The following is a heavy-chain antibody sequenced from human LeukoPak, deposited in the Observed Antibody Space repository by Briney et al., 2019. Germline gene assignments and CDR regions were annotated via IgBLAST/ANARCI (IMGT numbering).Heavy chain of an antibody. CDR3: ARDRGWVRAFDI. Sequence: SETLSLTCTVSGGSISSGGYYWSWIRQHPGKGLERIGYIYYSGSTYYNPSLKSRVTISVDTSKNQFSLKLSSVTAADTAVYYCARDRGWVRAFDIWGQGTMVTVSS. CDR1: GGSISSGGYY. D-gene: IGHD3-10*01. V-gene: IGHV4-31*03. CDR2: IYYSGST. J-gene: IGHJ3*02.